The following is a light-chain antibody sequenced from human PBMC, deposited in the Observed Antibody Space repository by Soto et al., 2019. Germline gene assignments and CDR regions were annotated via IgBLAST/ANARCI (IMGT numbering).Light chain of an antibody. Sequence: DIVLTQSPGTLSLSPVERATLYCMASQSVSNNYLAWYQQKPGQAPRLLIYGASNRATGIPDRFSGSGSGTEFTLTISSLQPDDFAVYDWQQRSNWPITFGQGTRLEIK. J-gene: IGKJ5*01. CDR3: QQRSNWPIT. CDR2: GAS. V-gene: IGKV3D-20*02. CDR1: QSVSNNY.